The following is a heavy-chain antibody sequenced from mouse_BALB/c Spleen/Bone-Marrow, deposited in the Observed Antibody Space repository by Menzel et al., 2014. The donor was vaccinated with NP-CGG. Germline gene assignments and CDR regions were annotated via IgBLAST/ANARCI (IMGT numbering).Heavy chain of an antibody. V-gene: IGHV5-4*02. CDR2: ISDAGSYT. D-gene: IGHD2-14*01. Sequence: EVHLVESGGGLVKPGGSLKLSCAASGFTFSDYYMYWVRQTPEKRLEWVATISDAGSYTYYPDSVKGRFTISRDNAKNNLYLQVISLKSEDTAMYYCARDGDYRYAWFAYWGQGTLVTVST. J-gene: IGHJ3*01. CDR1: GFTFSDYY. CDR3: ARDGDYRYAWFAY.